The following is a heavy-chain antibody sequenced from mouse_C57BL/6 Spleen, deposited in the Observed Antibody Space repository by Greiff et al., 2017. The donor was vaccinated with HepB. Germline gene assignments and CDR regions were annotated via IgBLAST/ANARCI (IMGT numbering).Heavy chain of an antibody. CDR2: INPNNGGT. CDR1: GYTFTDYN. V-gene: IGHV1-18*01. Sequence: EVQLQQSGPELVKPGASVKIPCKASGYTFTDYNMDWVKQSHGKSLEWIGDINPNNGGTIYNQKFKGKATLTVDKSSSTAYMELRSLTSEDTAVYYCARGGDYYSNHVGGAMDYWGQGTSVTVSS. D-gene: IGHD2-5*01. J-gene: IGHJ4*01. CDR3: ARGGDYYSNHVGGAMDY.